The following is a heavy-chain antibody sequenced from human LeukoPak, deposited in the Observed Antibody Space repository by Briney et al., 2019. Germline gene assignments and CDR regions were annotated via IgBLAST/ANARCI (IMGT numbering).Heavy chain of an antibody. V-gene: IGHV4-4*07. J-gene: IGHJ4*02. CDR3: ARLGDSGDY. Sequence: SETLSLTCSVSGGSISGHYWSWIRQSAGKGLEWIGRIYTSGISNYNPSLKSRVSMSVDTSKNQFSLKLSSVTAADTAVYYCARLGDSGDYWGQGTLVTVSS. D-gene: IGHD3-16*01. CDR1: GGSISGHY. CDR2: IYTSGIS.